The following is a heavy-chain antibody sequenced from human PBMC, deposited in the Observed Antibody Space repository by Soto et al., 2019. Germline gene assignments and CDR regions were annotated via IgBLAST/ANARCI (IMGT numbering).Heavy chain of an antibody. Sequence: QLQLQESGPGLVKPSETLSLTCTVSGGSISSSNYYWGWIRQPPGKGLEWIGSIYYSGSTYYNPSLKSRVTISVDTSKNQFSLKLSSVNAADTAVYYCATQEVGGSYVYTFDPWGQGTLVTVCS. V-gene: IGHV4-39*01. J-gene: IGHJ5*02. CDR2: IYYSGST. CDR3: ATQEVGGSYVYTFDP. CDR1: GGSISSSNYY. D-gene: IGHD1-26*01.